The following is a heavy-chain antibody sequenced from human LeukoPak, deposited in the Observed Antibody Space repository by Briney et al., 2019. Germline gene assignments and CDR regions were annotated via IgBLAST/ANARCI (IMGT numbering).Heavy chain of an antibody. V-gene: IGHV1-69*13. Sequence: SVKVSCKASGGTFSSYAISWVRQAPGQGLEWMGGIIPIFGTANYAQKFQGRVTITADESTSTAYMELSSLRSEDTAVYYCARGLNSSGWYPPHYYYYGMDVWGQGTTVTVSS. D-gene: IGHD6-19*01. CDR1: GGTFSSYA. J-gene: IGHJ6*02. CDR2: IIPIFGTA. CDR3: ARGLNSSGWYPPHYYYYGMDV.